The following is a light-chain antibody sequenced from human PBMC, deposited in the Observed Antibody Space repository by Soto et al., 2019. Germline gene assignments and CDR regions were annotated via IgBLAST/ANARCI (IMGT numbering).Light chain of an antibody. J-gene: IGKJ1*01. CDR1: QSISTF. Sequence: DIPMTQSPSSLFASVGDRVSVTCRASQSISTFLNWYQQRPGEAPKLLIYAASSLQSGVPSRFSGSGSGADFTLTIGSLQPEDFATYYCQQSYTTPRTFGQGTKVEVK. V-gene: IGKV1-39*01. CDR2: AAS. CDR3: QQSYTTPRT.